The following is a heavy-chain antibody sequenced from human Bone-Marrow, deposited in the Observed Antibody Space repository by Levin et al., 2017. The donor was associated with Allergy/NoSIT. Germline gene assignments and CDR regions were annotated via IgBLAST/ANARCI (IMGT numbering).Heavy chain of an antibody. CDR1: GSGFIFGDDG. CDR2: IRSRAYGGTT. Sequence: GESLKISCTASGSGFIFGDDGMSWVRQAPGKGPEWVGFIRSRAYGGTTEYAASVKGRFTISRDDSKRIAYLQMNSLKTEDTAVYYCARVDDFWSGSGYYYYMDVWGKGTTVTVSS. V-gene: IGHV3-49*04. J-gene: IGHJ6*03. CDR3: ARVDDFWSGSGYYYYMDV. D-gene: IGHD3-3*01.